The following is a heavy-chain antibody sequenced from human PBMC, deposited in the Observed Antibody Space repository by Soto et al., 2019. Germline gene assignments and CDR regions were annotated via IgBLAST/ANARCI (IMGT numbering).Heavy chain of an antibody. CDR2: IYYSGST. CDR1: GGSISSSSYY. Sequence: SETLSLPCTVSGGSISSSSYYWGWIRRPPGKRLEWIGSIYYSGSTHYNPSLKSRVTISVDTSKNQFSLKLSSVTAADTAVYYCASFTAAGATNYYYMDVWGNGTTVTGSS. CDR3: ASFTAAGATNYYYMDV. J-gene: IGHJ6*03. D-gene: IGHD6-13*01. V-gene: IGHV4-39*01.